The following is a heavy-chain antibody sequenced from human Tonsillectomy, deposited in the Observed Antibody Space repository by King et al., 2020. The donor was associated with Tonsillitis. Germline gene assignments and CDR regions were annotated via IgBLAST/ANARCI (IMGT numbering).Heavy chain of an antibody. D-gene: IGHD3-16*01. CDR3: ARDASYDYVWGSEGFDY. J-gene: IGHJ4*02. CDR1: GFTFSSYA. CDR2: ISYDGSNK. Sequence: VQLVESGGGVVQPGRSLRLSCAASGFTFSSYAMHWVRQAPGKGLEWVAVISYDGSNKYYADSVKGRFTISRDNSKNTLYLQMNSLRAKDTAVYYCARDASYDYVWGSEGFDYWGQGTLVTVSS. V-gene: IGHV3-30*04.